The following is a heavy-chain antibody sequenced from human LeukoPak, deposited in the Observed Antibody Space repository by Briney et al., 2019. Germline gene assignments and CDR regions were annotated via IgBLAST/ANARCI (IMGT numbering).Heavy chain of an antibody. CDR2: IQFDGRYK. Sequence: PGGSLRLSCAASGFTFSTYDMHWVRQAPGKGLEWVALIQFDGRYKYYADSVKGRFTISGDNSKNTLYLQMNSLKAEDTAVYYCAKIILGNDRYGDYPRDDYWGQGTLVTVSS. CDR3: AKIILGNDRYGDYPRDDY. D-gene: IGHD4-17*01. CDR1: GFTFSTYD. J-gene: IGHJ4*02. V-gene: IGHV3-30*02.